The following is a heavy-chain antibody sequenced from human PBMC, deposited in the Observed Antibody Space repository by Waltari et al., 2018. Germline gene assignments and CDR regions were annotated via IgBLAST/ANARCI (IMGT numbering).Heavy chain of an antibody. CDR3: ATYPRMIPSAAPPFDY. CDR1: GYTFTGYY. J-gene: IGHJ4*02. Sequence: QVQLVQSGAEVKKPGASVKVSCQASGYTFTGYYMHWVRQAPGQGLEWMGCINPNSVATNYPQNFQGMFTMTRDTSINTAYMELNRLGSDDSAVYYCATYPRMIPSAAPPFDYWGQGTLVTVSS. V-gene: IGHV1-2*02. D-gene: IGHD2-2*01. CDR2: INPNSVAT.